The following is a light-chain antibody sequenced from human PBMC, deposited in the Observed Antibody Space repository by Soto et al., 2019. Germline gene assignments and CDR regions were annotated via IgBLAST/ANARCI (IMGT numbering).Light chain of an antibody. CDR3: QHYNIWPPAT. Sequence: EIVLTRSPGTLSLSPGERATLSCRASQSVSGSYLAWYQQKPGQAPRLLIYDASTRATGIPARFSGSGSGTEFTLTITSLQSEDFAIYYCQHYNIWPPATFGQGNKVDIK. V-gene: IGKV3-15*01. CDR2: DAS. J-gene: IGKJ1*01. CDR1: QSVSGSY.